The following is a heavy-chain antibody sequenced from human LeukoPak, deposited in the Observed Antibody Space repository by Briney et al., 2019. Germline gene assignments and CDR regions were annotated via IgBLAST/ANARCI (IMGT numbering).Heavy chain of an antibody. CDR1: GFTVSANH. Sequence: GGSLRLSCAASGFTVSANHMSWVRQAPGRGLDWVSTIYSGGSIYYADSVKGRFTISRDKPKNTLYLQMNSLRVEDTAVYYCARASRVTTRLDAFDIWGQGTMVTVSS. D-gene: IGHD2-21*02. J-gene: IGHJ3*02. CDR2: IYSGGSI. CDR3: ARASRVTTRLDAFDI. V-gene: IGHV3-53*01.